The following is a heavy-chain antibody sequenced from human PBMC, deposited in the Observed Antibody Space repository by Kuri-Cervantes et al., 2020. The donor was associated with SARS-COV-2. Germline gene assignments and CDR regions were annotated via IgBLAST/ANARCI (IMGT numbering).Heavy chain of an antibody. J-gene: IGHJ5*02. CDR2: INHSGST. Sequence: SETLSLTCAVSGYSISSGYYWGWIRQPPGKGLEWIGEINHSGSTNYNPSLKSRVTISVGTSKNQFSLKLSSVTAADTAVYYCARVTYYYDSSDWGWFDPWGQGTLVTVSS. V-gene: IGHV4-38-2*01. D-gene: IGHD3-22*01. CDR1: GYSISSGYY. CDR3: ARVTYYYDSSDWGWFDP.